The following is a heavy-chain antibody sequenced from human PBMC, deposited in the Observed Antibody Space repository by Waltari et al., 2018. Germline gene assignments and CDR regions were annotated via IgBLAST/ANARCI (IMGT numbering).Heavy chain of an antibody. CDR3: AKSHFWGSYWDL. J-gene: IGHJ5*02. CDR2: IIPIFGTA. V-gene: IGHV1-69*13. CDR1: GGTFSSYA. D-gene: IGHD1-26*01. Sequence: QVQLVQSGAEVKKPGSSVKVSCKASGGTFSSYAISWVRQAPGQGLEWMGGIIPIFGTANYAQKFQCRVTITADESTSTAYRELSSLRSEDTAVYYCAKSHFWGSYWDLWGQGTLVTVSS.